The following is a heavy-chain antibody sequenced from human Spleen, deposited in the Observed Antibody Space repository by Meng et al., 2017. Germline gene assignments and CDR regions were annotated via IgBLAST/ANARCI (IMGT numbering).Heavy chain of an antibody. CDR1: GGSISSGGYY. Sequence: QVQLQESGPALVKPSQTLSLTFTVSGGSISSGGYYWSWIRQHPGKGLEWIGYIHYSGSTYYNPSLKTRVSISVDTSKKQFSLQLNSVTAADTAVYFCARDDSSGYSFDNPGQGPLVTVSS. V-gene: IGHV4-31*03. CDR2: IHYSGST. D-gene: IGHD3-22*01. CDR3: ARDDSSGYSFDN. J-gene: IGHJ4*02.